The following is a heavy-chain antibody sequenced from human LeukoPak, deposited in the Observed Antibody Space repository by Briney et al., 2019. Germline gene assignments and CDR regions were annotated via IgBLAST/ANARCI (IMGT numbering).Heavy chain of an antibody. J-gene: IGHJ4*02. CDR2: IKEDGSQK. CDR3: ATSRNGYPFDD. CDR1: GFTFSNYW. V-gene: IGHV3-7*02. D-gene: IGHD5-24*01. Sequence: GGSLRLSRAASGFTFSNYWMSWVRQAPGKGLEWVANIKEDGSQKYYADSLKGRFTISRDNAKNSLSLQMDSLRAADTALYYCATSRNGYPFDDWGQGTLVTVSS.